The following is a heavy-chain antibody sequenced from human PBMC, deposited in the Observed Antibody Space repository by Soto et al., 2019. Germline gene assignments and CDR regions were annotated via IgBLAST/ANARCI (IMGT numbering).Heavy chain of an antibody. CDR1: GFTFSSYS. D-gene: IGHD5-12*01. CDR2: ISSSSSYI. V-gene: IGHV3-21*01. CDR3: ARPLEGLQGWFDP. J-gene: IGHJ5*02. Sequence: EVQLVESGGGLVKPGGSLRLSCAASGFTFSSYSMNWVRQAPGKGLEWVSSISSSSSYIYYADSVKGRFTISRDNAKNPLYLQMNSLRAEDTAVYYCARPLEGLQGWFDPWGQGTLVTVSS.